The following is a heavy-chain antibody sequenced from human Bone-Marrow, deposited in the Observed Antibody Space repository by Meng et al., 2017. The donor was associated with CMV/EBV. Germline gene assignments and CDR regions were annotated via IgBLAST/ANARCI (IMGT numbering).Heavy chain of an antibody. CDR3: ARGEGRITIFGVVIKGPLAY. Sequence: SVNVSCKASRHTLTSYGISWVRQAPGQGLEWMGWISACNGNTNYAQKLQGRVTMTTDTSTSTAYMELRSLRSDDTDVYYCARGEGRITIFGVVIKGPLAYWGQGTLVTVSS. V-gene: IGHV1-18*01. CDR2: ISACNGNT. J-gene: IGHJ4*02. D-gene: IGHD3-3*01. CDR1: RHTLTSYG.